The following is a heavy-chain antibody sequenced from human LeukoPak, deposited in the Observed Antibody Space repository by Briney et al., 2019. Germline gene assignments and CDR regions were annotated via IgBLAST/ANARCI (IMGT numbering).Heavy chain of an antibody. CDR3: AREGGVITMIVVVGLYYFDY. V-gene: IGHV3-30-3*01. Sequence: GGSLRLSCAASGFTFSSYAMHWVRQAPGKGLEWVAVISYDGSNKYYADSVKGRFTISRDNSKNTLYLQMNSLRAEDTAVYYCAREGGVITMIVVVGLYYFDYWGQGTLVTVSS. CDR1: GFTFSSYA. J-gene: IGHJ4*02. CDR2: ISYDGSNK. D-gene: IGHD3-22*01.